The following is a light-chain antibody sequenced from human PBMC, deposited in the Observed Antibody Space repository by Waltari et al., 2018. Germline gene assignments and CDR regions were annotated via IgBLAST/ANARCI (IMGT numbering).Light chain of an antibody. CDR1: QGISSH. Sequence: DIQLTQSPSFLSASVGDRVTITCRASQGISSHLAWYQQEPGKAPKLLIYAASTLQTGVPSRFSGSGSGTEFTLRISSLQPEDFGSYYCQQLHAYPLSFGGGTKVEIK. CDR3: QQLHAYPLS. V-gene: IGKV1-9*01. CDR2: AAS. J-gene: IGKJ4*01.